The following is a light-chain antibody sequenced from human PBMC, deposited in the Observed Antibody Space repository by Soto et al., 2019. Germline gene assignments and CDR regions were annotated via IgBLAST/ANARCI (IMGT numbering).Light chain of an antibody. CDR1: QSLLHSNGYNY. V-gene: IGKV2-28*01. CDR3: MQALQTPYT. J-gene: IGKJ2*01. Sequence: DIVMTQSPLSLPVTPEEPASISCRSSQSLLHSNGYNYLVWYLQKPGQSPQLLIYLGSNRASGVPDRFSGSGSGTDFTLKISRVEAEDVGVYYCMQALQTPYTFGQGTKLEIK. CDR2: LGS.